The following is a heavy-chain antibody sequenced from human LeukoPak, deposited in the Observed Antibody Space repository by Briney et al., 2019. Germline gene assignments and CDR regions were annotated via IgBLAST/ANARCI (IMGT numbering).Heavy chain of an antibody. D-gene: IGHD6-6*01. CDR3: ARGEYSSSHPLLNFDY. V-gene: IGHV4-4*07. CDR2: IYTSGST. Sequence: SETLSLTCTVSGNSLSSYYWSWIRQPAGKGLEWIGRIYTSGSTNYNPSLKSRVTISVDTSKNQFSLKLSSVTAADTAVYYCARGEYSSSHPLLNFDYWGQGTLVTVSS. CDR1: GNSLSSYY. J-gene: IGHJ4*02.